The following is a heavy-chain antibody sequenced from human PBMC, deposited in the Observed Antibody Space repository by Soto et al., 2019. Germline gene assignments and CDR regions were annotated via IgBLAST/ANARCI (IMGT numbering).Heavy chain of an antibody. CDR2: INSGPGST. D-gene: IGHD1-1*01. V-gene: IGHV1-3*01. J-gene: IGHJ6*02. Sequence: QVQLVQSGAEARKPGASVKISCKASGYTTTYAVHCVRQAPGQRLECMGWINSGPGSTKYPRELQGRVTLTRDTSANKAHMELRSLRSDDTDIYYCETASNWISWADYDMEVWGQGTTVTVSS. CDR1: GYTTTYA. CDR3: ETASNWISWADYDMEV.